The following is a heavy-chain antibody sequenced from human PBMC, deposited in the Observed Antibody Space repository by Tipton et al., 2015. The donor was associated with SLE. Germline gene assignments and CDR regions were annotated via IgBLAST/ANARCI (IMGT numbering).Heavy chain of an antibody. J-gene: IGHJ4*02. CDR2: IYYSGST. V-gene: IGHV4-39*07. CDR3: ARKFSSWSFWDY. D-gene: IGHD6-13*01. CDR1: GGSISSYY. Sequence: LSLTCTVSGGSISSYYWGWIRQPPGKGLEWIGSIYYSGSTSYSPSLKSRVTISVHTSKNQFSLKLSSVTAADTAVFYCARKFSSWSFWDYWGQGTLVTVSS.